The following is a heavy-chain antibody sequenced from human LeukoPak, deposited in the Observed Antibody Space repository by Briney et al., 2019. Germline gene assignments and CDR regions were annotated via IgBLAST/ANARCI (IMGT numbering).Heavy chain of an antibody. V-gene: IGHV3-11*01. CDR1: GFTFSDYY. D-gene: IGHD3-22*01. CDR3: ARSADYDSSFFDY. Sequence: PGGSLRLSCAASGFTFSDYYMSWIRQAPGKGLEWVSYIGSSGSTIYYADSVKGRFTISRDNAKNSLYLQMNSLRAEDTAVYYCARSADYDSSFFDYWGQGTLVTVSS. CDR2: IGSSGSTI. J-gene: IGHJ4*02.